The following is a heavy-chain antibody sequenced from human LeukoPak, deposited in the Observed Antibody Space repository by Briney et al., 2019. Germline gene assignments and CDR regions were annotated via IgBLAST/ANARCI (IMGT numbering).Heavy chain of an antibody. D-gene: IGHD6-19*01. CDR1: GFTFRSYW. CDR3: ASSSGWYRGYYFDY. J-gene: IGHJ4*02. CDR2: INQGGSVK. Sequence: PGGSLRLSCAASGFTFRSYWMSWVRQAPGKGLEWVANINQGGSVKYYVDSVKGRFTISRDDAKNSLYVQMNSLRDEDTAVYYCASSSGWYRGYYFDYWGQGTLVTVSS. V-gene: IGHV3-7*01.